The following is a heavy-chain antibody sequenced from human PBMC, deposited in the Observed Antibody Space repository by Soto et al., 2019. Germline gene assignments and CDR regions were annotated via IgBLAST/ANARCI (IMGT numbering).Heavy chain of an antibody. Sequence: QVQLVESGGGVVQPGTSLRLAWSASGFTFSNIGMQWVRQAPGKGLEWVAVISAGGNTKYYADSVKGRFTISRDNSKNTLFLPMNSLRTEDTAVYYCAKESGGERYAAYFDLWGQGTLVTVSA. CDR2: ISAGGNTK. D-gene: IGHD2-21*01. CDR3: AKESGGERYAAYFDL. V-gene: IGHV3-30*18. CDR1: GFTFSNIG. J-gene: IGHJ4*02.